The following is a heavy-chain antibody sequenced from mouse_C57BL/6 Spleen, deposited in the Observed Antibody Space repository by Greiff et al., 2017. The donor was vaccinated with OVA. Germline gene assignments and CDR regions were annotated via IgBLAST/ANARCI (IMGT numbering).Heavy chain of an antibody. D-gene: IGHD2-4*01. Sequence: EVMLVESGGGLVKPGGSLKLSCAASGFTFSSYAMSWVRQTPEKRLEWVATISDGGSYTYYPDNVKGRFTISRDNAKNNLYLQMSHLKSEDTAMYYCARGDYDYDGTNFDYWGQGTTLTVSS. V-gene: IGHV5-4*03. CDR2: ISDGGSYT. CDR1: GFTFSSYA. J-gene: IGHJ2*01. CDR3: ARGDYDYDGTNFDY.